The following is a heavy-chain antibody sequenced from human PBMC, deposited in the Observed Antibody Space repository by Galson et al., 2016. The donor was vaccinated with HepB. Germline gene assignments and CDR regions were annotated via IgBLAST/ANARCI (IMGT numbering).Heavy chain of an antibody. D-gene: IGHD1-26*01. CDR2: IDYSGNT. Sequence: SETLSLTCTVSGGSIRSVGYYWTWIRQPPGKGLEWIGEIDYSGNTKYNPSLKGRFTMSVDTSKTQFSLKLSSVTAADTAVYYCGRHSHTVGLDFWGQGTLVTVSS. CDR1: GGSIRSVGYY. J-gene: IGHJ4*02. CDR3: GRHSHTVGLDF. V-gene: IGHV4-39*01.